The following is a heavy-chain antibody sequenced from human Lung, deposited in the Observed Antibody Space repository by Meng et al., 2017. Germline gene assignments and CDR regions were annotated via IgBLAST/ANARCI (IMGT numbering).Heavy chain of an antibody. CDR3: ARGTPGRSYSDY. V-gene: IGHV1-18*01. Sequence: QVQPVQSGPEVKKPGALVKVSCKASDYTFTGYGVSWVRQAPGQGLEWMAWLGAHDGDTSHAPKFQGRVTVSADRPTATAYMELRSLRSDDTAVYYCARGTPGRSYSDYWGQGTLVTVSS. D-gene: IGHD3-10*01. CDR1: DYTFTGYG. J-gene: IGHJ4*02. CDR2: LGAHDGDT.